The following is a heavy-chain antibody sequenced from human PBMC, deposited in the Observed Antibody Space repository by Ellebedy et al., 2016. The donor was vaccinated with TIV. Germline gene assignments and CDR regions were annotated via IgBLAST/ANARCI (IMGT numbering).Heavy chain of an antibody. Sequence: SETLSLTXTVSGGSISSGDYYWSWIRQPPGKGLEWIGYIYYSGSTYYNPSLKSRVTISVDTSKNQFSLKLSSVTAADTAVYYCARSLSPRGIVGATNAPRFDYWGQGTLVTVSS. D-gene: IGHD1-26*01. CDR3: ARSLSPRGIVGATNAPRFDY. CDR1: GGSISSGDYY. J-gene: IGHJ4*02. V-gene: IGHV4-30-4*01. CDR2: IYYSGST.